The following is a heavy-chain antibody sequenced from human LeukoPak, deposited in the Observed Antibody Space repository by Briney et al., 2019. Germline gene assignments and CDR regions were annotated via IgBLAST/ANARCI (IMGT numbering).Heavy chain of an antibody. CDR2: ISYDGSNK. V-gene: IGHV3-30*18. Sequence: GGALRLSCAASGFTFSSYGMHWVRQAPGKGLEWVAVISYDGSNKYYADSVKGRFTISRDNSKNTLYLQMNSLRAEDTAVYYCAKLGGDIVVVPAAWGQGTLVTVSS. J-gene: IGHJ4*02. CDR1: GFTFSSYG. CDR3: AKLGGDIVVVPAA. D-gene: IGHD2-2*01.